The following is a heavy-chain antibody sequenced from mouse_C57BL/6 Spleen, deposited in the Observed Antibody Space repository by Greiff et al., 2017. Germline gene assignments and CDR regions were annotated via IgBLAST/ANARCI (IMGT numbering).Heavy chain of an antibody. Sequence: QVQLQQPGAELVMPGASVKLSCKASGYTFTSYWMHWVKQRPGQGLEWIGEIDPSDSYTNYNQKFKGKSTLTVDKSSSTAYMQLSSLTSEDSAVYYCARGDDGYDGGAWFAYWGQGTLVTVSA. CDR2: IDPSDSYT. V-gene: IGHV1-69*01. CDR1: GYTFTSYW. J-gene: IGHJ3*01. D-gene: IGHD2-2*01. CDR3: ARGDDGYDGGAWFAY.